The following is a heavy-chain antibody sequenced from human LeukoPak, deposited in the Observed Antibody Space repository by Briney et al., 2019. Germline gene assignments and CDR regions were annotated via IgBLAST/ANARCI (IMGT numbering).Heavy chain of an antibody. CDR2: ISSSSSYM. CDR3: AKTRDGDAFDI. D-gene: IGHD5-24*01. J-gene: IGHJ3*02. CDR1: GFTFSSYS. V-gene: IGHV3-21*01. Sequence: PGGSLRLSCAASGFTFSSYSMNWVRQAPGKGLEWVSSISSSSSYMYYADSVKGRLTISRDNAKNSLYLQMNSLRAEDTAVYYCAKTRDGDAFDIWGQGTMVTVSS.